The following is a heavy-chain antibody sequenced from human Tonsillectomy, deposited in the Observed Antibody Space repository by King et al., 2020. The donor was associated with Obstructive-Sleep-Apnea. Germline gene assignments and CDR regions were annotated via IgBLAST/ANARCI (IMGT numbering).Heavy chain of an antibody. CDR2: IYSGGST. V-gene: IGHV3-66*01. CDR3: ARNPGISDAFDI. D-gene: IGHD3-10*01. CDR1: GFIVSSNY. Sequence: VQLVESGGGLVQPGGSLRLSCAASGFIVSSNYLSWVRQAPGKGLEWVSVIYSGGSTYYADSVKGRFTISRDNSKNTLYLQMRSLRAEDTAVYNCARNPGISDAFDIWGQGTMVTVSS. J-gene: IGHJ3*02.